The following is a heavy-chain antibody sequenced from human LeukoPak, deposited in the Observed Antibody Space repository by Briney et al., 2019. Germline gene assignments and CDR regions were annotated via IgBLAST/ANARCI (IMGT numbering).Heavy chain of an antibody. CDR1: GFTFSSYS. CDR3: ATEFNYVGAFDS. D-gene: IGHD3-10*02. CDR2: ISSSSSYI. J-gene: IGHJ4*02. Sequence: GGSLRLSCAASGFTFSSYSMNWVRQAPGKGLEWVSSISSSSSYIYYADSVKGRFTISRDNAKNSLYLQMNSLRTEDTAVYYCATEFNYVGAFDSWGQGTLVTVSS. V-gene: IGHV3-21*01.